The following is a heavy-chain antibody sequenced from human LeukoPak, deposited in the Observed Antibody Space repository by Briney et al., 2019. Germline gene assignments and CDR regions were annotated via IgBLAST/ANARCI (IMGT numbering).Heavy chain of an antibody. Sequence: SETLSLTCAVYGGSFSGYYWSWIRQPAGKGLEWIGRIYTSGSTNYNPSIKSRVTMSVDTSKNQFSLKLSSVTAADTAVYYCARVSLVRGAPDYYFDYWGQGTLVTVSS. D-gene: IGHD3-10*01. J-gene: IGHJ4*02. CDR1: GGSFSGYY. CDR2: IYTSGST. V-gene: IGHV4-59*10. CDR3: ARVSLVRGAPDYYFDY.